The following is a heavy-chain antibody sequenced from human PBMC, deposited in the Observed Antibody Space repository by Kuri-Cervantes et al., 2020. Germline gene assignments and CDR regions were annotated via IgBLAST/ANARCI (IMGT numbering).Heavy chain of an antibody. CDR3: ARVDVGWFDP. D-gene: IGHD3-9*01. CDR1: GGTFSSYA. CDR2: INTNTGNP. Sequence: ASGKVSCKASGGTFSSYASSWGRQAPGQGLEWMGWINTNTGNPEYAQGVTGRFVFSLDTSVSTAYLQISSLKAEDTAVYYCARVDVGWFDPWGQGTLVTGSS. J-gene: IGHJ5*02. V-gene: IGHV7-4-1*02.